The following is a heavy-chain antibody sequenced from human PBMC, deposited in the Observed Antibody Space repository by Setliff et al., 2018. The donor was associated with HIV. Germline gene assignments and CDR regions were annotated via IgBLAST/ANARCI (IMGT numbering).Heavy chain of an antibody. D-gene: IGHD3-16*02. V-gene: IGHV3-7*01. CDR1: GFTFSSNW. J-gene: IGHJ5*02. CDR2: NSGDGTLF. CDR3: ARVVVIWENGPNWFDP. Sequence: GGSLRLSCVASGFTFSSNWLSWVRQAPGKGLEWISYNSGDGTLFYYADSVKGRFTISRDNAKNSLYLQMNSLRAEDTAVYYCARVVVIWENGPNWFDPWGQGTLVTVSS.